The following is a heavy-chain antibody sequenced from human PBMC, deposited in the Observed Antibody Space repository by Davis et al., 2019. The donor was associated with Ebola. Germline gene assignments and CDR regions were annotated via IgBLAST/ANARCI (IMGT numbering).Heavy chain of an antibody. Sequence: GESLKISCAASGFTFSSYSMNWVRQAPGKGLEWVSVIYSGGSTYYADSVKGRFTISRHNSKNTLYLQMNSLRAEDTAVYYCARFMYSSSWYYFDYWDQGTLVTVSS. J-gene: IGHJ4*02. CDR1: GFTFSSYS. CDR2: IYSGGST. D-gene: IGHD6-13*01. V-gene: IGHV3-53*04. CDR3: ARFMYSSSWYYFDY.